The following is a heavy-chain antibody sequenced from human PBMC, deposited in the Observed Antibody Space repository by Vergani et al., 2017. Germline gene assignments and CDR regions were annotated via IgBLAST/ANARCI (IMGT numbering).Heavy chain of an antibody. D-gene: IGHD3-22*01. CDR2: TYFMSKWYN. CDR1: GDRVSNKSAG. CDR3: AREDISLTVEGANYMDI. J-gene: IGHJ6*03. V-gene: IGHV6-1*01. Sequence: QVQLHQSGPGLVKPSQPLSLTCAISGDRVSNKSAGWNWIRQSPSRGLVWLGRTYFMSKWYNDYAASVKSRMTINSDTSKNLFSLQLQSVTPEDTAVYYCAREDISLTVEGANYMDIWGKGTTVTVSS.